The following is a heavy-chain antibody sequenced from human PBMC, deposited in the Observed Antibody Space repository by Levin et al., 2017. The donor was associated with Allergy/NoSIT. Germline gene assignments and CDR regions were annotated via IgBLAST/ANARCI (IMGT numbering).Heavy chain of an antibody. CDR2: IKSKTDGGTT. CDR1: GFTFSNAW. J-gene: IGHJ4*02. D-gene: IGHD2-2*01. CDR3: TTDLFGDPNCSSTSCYAGGTEPYDY. Sequence: GESLKISCAASGFTFSNAWMSWVRQAPGKGLEWVGRIKSKTDGGTTDYAAPVKGRFTISRDDSKNTLYLQMNSLKTEDTAVYYCTTDLFGDPNCSSTSCYAGGTEPYDYWGQGTLVTVSS. V-gene: IGHV3-15*01.